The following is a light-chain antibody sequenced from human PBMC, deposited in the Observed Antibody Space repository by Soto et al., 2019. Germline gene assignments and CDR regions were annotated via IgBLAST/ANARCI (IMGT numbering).Light chain of an antibody. J-gene: IGKJ4*01. CDR3: QQSYSPLT. CDR2: AAS. V-gene: IGKV1-39*01. CDR1: QSISSY. Sequence: DIQMTQSPSSLSASVGDRVTITCRASQSISSYLNWYQQKPGKAPKLLIYAASSFQSGVPSRFSGSGSGTDFTLTISSLQPEDFATYYCQQSYSPLTFGGGTKVEIK.